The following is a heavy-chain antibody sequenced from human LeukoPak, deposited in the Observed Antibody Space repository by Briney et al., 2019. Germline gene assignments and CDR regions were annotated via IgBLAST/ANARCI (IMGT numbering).Heavy chain of an antibody. CDR1: GYTFTSYG. Sequence: ASVKVSCKASGYTFTSYGISWVRQAPGQGLEWMGWISAYNGNTNYAQKIQGRVTMTTDTSTSTAYMELRSLRSDDTAVYYCARDRPRPYYYYGMDVWGKGTTVTVSS. CDR3: ARDRPRPYYYYGMDV. CDR2: ISAYNGNT. J-gene: IGHJ6*04. V-gene: IGHV1-18*04.